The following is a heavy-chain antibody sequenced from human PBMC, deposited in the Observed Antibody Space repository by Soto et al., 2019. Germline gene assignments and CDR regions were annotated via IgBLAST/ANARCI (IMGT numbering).Heavy chain of an antibody. CDR1: GYTFTGYY. CDR3: ARDRVAAADPYYYYGMDV. CDR2: INPNSGGT. Sequence: ASVKVYCKASGYTFTGYYMHWVRQAPGQVLEWMGWINPNSGGTNYAQKFQGRVTMTRDTSISTAYMELSRLRSDDTAVYYCARDRVAAADPYYYYGMDVWGQGTTVTVSS. J-gene: IGHJ6*02. V-gene: IGHV1-2*02. D-gene: IGHD6-13*01.